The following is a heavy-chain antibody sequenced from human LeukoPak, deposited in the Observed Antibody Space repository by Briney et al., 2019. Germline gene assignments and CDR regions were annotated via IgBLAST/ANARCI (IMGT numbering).Heavy chain of an antibody. CDR2: ISDIGSI. D-gene: IGHD2-8*02. V-gene: IGHV4-59*08. J-gene: IGHJ4*02. CDR3: AGHHPRNTVDF. CDR1: GGSISSYY. Sequence: ASETLSLTCTVSGGSISSYYWSWIRQPPGKGLEWIAYISDIGSISYNPSLKSRVTISLDTSKNQFSLKLSSVTAADTAVYYCAGHHPRNTVDFWGQGTLVTVS.